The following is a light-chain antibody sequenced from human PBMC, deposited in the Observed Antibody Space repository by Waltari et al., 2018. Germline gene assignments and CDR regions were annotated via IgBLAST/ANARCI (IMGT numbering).Light chain of an antibody. CDR3: QQYFGTPWT. Sequence: DIVLTQSPDSLPVSLGERATINCKSSQNILYNSNNKNYLAWYQQKPGQPPKLRIYWASTREAGVPDRFSGSGSGTDFTLTISSLQAEDVAVYYCQQYFGTPWTFGQGTKVEIK. CDR1: QNILYNSNNKNY. J-gene: IGKJ1*01. CDR2: WAS. V-gene: IGKV4-1*01.